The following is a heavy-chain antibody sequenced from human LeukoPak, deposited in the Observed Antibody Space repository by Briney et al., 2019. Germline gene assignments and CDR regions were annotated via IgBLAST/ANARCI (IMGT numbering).Heavy chain of an antibody. CDR2: IKADGSGT. CDR3: TTWAFYHNLDV. D-gene: IGHD2/OR15-2a*01. Sequence: GGSLRLSCAASGFTIGPYAMYWVRQGPGRGLEWVSVIKADGSGTFYADSVRGRFTTSRDNSKNSLYLQMNSLTSEDTALYYCTTWAFYHNLDVWGQGTTVIVSS. CDR1: GFTIGPYA. V-gene: IGHV3-43*02. J-gene: IGHJ6*02.